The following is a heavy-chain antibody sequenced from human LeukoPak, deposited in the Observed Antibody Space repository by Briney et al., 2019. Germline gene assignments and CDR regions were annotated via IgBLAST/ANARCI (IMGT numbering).Heavy chain of an antibody. CDR1: GYTFTSYD. D-gene: IGHD5-18*01. Sequence: GASVKVSCKASGYTFTSYDINWVRQATRQGLEWMGWMNPNSGNTGCAQKFQGRVTMTRNTSISTAYMELSSLRSEDTAVYYCARVPQLWLHYYYYYGMDVWGQGTTVTVSS. V-gene: IGHV1-8*01. CDR2: MNPNSGNT. J-gene: IGHJ6*02. CDR3: ARVPQLWLHYYYYYGMDV.